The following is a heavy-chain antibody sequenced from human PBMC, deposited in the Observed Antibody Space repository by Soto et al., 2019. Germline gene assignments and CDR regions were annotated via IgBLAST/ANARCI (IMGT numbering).Heavy chain of an antibody. V-gene: IGHV4-39*01. CDR2: IHHSGST. Sequence: SETLSLTCTVSGASMSSSSYSWGWIRQPPGKGLEWIGNIHHSGSTYYNPSLKSRVTISVDTSRDQFSLKLSSVTTADTAVYYCARHVFTTVVRGFLITFEYYSGLDGWGQGTTVTVSS. J-gene: IGHJ6*02. CDR3: ARHVFTTVVRGFLITFEYYSGLDG. D-gene: IGHD3-10*01. CDR1: GASMSSSSYS.